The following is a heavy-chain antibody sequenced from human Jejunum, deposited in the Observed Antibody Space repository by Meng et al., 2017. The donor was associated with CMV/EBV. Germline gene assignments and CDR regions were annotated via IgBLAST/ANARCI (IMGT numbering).Heavy chain of an antibody. CDR2: IRYDGNNK. J-gene: IGHJ4*02. D-gene: IGHD6-19*01. CDR1: GFTFSTYG. Sequence: GFTFSTYGLHWVRLAPGRGLEWVAFIRYDGNNKYYTDSVKGRFTISRDNSRSTLFLQMNSLGVEDTAVYYCAKDLGASGWFETFDSWGQGTLVTVSS. V-gene: IGHV3-30*02. CDR3: AKDLGASGWFETFDS.